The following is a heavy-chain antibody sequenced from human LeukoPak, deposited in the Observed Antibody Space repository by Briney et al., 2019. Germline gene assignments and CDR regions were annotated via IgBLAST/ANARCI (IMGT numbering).Heavy chain of an antibody. Sequence: SETLSLTCSVSGASISSSNYYWAWIRQPPGKGLQWIGSIYHSGRTYYNPSLKSRVTISVDTSKNQFSLKLSSVTAADTAVYYCARPDYDSSGMDYWGQGTLVTVSS. CDR3: ARPDYDSSGMDY. D-gene: IGHD3-22*01. CDR2: IYHSGRT. V-gene: IGHV4-39*01. J-gene: IGHJ4*02. CDR1: GASISSSNYY.